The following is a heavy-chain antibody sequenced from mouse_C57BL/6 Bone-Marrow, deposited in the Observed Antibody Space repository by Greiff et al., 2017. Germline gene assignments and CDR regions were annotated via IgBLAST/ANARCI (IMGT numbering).Heavy chain of an antibody. J-gene: IGHJ3*01. Sequence: QVQLQQSGAELARPGASVKLSCKASGYTFTSYGISWVKQRTGQGLEWIGEIYPRRGNTYYNEKFKGKATLTADKSSSTEYMELRSLTSEDSAVYFCARKEGGFAYWGQGTLVTVSA. V-gene: IGHV1-81*01. CDR2: IYPRRGNT. CDR1: GYTFTSYG. CDR3: ARKEGGFAY.